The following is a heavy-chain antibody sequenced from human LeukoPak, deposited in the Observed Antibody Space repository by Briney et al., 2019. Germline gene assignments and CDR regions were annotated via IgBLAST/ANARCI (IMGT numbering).Heavy chain of an antibody. CDR2: IRYDESNK. CDR3: AKDLSGTYPDY. J-gene: IGHJ4*02. CDR1: GFPFHDYG. Sequence: GSLRPSCAASGFPFHDYGMPWVRQAPGMGLEWVAFIRYDESNKYYADSVRGRFTISRDENTLYLQMNSLTTDDTAVYYCAKDLSGTYPDYWGQGTLVIVSS. D-gene: IGHD1-26*01. V-gene: IGHV3-30*02.